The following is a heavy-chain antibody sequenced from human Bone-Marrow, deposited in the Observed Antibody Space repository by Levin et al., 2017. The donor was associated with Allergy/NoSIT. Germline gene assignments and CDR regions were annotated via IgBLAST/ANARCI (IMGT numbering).Heavy chain of an antibody. V-gene: IGHV3-21*01. J-gene: IGHJ6*03. CDR2: ISSSSSYI. Sequence: PGGSLRLSCAASGFTFSSYSMNWVRQAPGKGLEWVSSISSSSSYIYYADSVKGRFTISRDNAKNSLYLQMNSLRAEDTAVYYCARDPQIREIDIVVVPAAMNYYYYYMDVWGKGTTVTVSS. CDR3: ARDPQIREIDIVVVPAAMNYYYYYMDV. D-gene: IGHD2-2*01. CDR1: GFTFSSYS.